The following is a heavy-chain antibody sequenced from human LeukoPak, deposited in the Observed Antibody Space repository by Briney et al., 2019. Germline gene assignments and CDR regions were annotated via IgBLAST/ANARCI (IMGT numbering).Heavy chain of an antibody. D-gene: IGHD1-26*01. CDR3: ARRVVGATWGN. J-gene: IGHJ4*02. CDR1: GGSFSGYY. CDR2: INHSGST. Sequence: SETLSLTCAVYGGSFSGYYWSWIRQPPGKGLEWIGEINHSGSTNYNPSLKSRVTISVDMSKNQFSLKLSSVTAADTAVYYCARRVVGATWGNWGQGTLVTVSS. V-gene: IGHV4-34*01.